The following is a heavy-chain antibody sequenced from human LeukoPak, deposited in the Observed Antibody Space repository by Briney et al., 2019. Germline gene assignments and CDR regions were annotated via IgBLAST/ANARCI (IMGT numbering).Heavy chain of an antibody. J-gene: IGHJ6*03. D-gene: IGHD3-3*01. V-gene: IGHV1-69*13. CDR2: IIPIFGTA. CDR3: ARDITIFGVVSPYMDV. CDR1: GGTFSSYA. Sequence: ASVKVSRKASGGTFSSYAISWVRQAPGQGLEWMGGIIPIFGTANYAQKFQGRVTITADESTSTAYMELSSLRSEDTAVYYCARDITIFGVVSPYMDVWGKGTTVTVSS.